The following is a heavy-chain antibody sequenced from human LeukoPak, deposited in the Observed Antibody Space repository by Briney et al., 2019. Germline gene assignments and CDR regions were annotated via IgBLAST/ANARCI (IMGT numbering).Heavy chain of an antibody. CDR1: GFTLSDYY. CDR2: SSSSGSTI. J-gene: IGHJ4*02. D-gene: IGHD3/OR15-3a*01. Sequence: NSGGSLRLSCAASGFTLSDYYMSWFRLAPGKWLEWVSYSSSSGSTIYYADSVKGRFAISRDNAKNSLYLQMNSLRAEDTAVYYCARRRDFIDYWGQGTLVTVSS. V-gene: IGHV3-11*01. CDR3: ARRRDFIDY.